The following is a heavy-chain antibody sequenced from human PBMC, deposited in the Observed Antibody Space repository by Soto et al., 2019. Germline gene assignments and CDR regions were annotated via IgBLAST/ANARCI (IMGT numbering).Heavy chain of an antibody. CDR1: GFTVSSNY. V-gene: IGHV3-66*01. J-gene: IGHJ4*02. CDR3: ARDRPSDGSSHDY. CDR2: IYSGDNT. D-gene: IGHD1-26*01. Sequence: EVQLVESGGGLVQPGGSLRLSCAASGFTVSSNYMSWVRQAPGKGLEWVSVIYSGDNTGYADSVKGRFTISRDNSKNTLYLQMTSLRAEDTAVYYCARDRPSDGSSHDYWGQGTLVTVSS.